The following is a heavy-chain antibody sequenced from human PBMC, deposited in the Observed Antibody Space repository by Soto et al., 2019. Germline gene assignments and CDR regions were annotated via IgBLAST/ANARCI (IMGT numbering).Heavy chain of an antibody. CDR3: TTCPIAAAGTGEQYYYYYGMDV. D-gene: IGHD6-13*01. Sequence: PGGSLRLSCAASGFTFRNALVSWVRQSPGKGLEWVGRIKSKTDGGTTDYAAPVKGRFTISRDDSKNTLYLQMNSLKTEDTAVYYCTTCPIAAAGTGEQYYYYYGMDVWGQATTVTVSS. V-gene: IGHV3-15*01. CDR2: IKSKTDGGTT. CDR1: GFTFRNAL. J-gene: IGHJ6*02.